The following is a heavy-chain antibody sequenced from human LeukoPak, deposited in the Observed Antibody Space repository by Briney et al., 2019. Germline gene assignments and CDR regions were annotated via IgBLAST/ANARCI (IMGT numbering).Heavy chain of an antibody. J-gene: IGHJ4*02. Sequence: SETLSLTCTVSGGSISDYYWSWIRRPPGKGLEWIGYIYDSGSTNYNPSLKSRVTISVDTSKNQFSLKLTSVTAADTAVYYCAISYSSWHFDYWGQGTLATVS. D-gene: IGHD6-13*01. CDR3: AISYSSWHFDY. CDR2: IYDSGST. V-gene: IGHV4-59*01. CDR1: GGSISDYY.